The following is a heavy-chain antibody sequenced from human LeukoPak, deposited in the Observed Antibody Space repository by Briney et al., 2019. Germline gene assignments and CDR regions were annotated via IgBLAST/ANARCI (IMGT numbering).Heavy chain of an antibody. Sequence: PGGSLRLSCAASGFTFSIHSMNWVRQAPGKGLGWVSSISSSSSYISYADSGKGRFTISKDNAKNSLYLKMNSLRAEDTAVYYCARDTGLEVRGVITYYYYYGMDVWGKGTTVTVSS. CDR1: GFTFSIHS. V-gene: IGHV3-21*01. CDR3: ARDTGLEVRGVITYYYYYGMDV. D-gene: IGHD3-10*01. CDR2: ISSSSSYI. J-gene: IGHJ6*04.